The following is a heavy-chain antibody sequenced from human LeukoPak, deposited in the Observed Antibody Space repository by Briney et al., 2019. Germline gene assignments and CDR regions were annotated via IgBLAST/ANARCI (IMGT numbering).Heavy chain of an antibody. CDR2: IYPGDSDT. Sequence: GESLKISCKGSGYSFTSYWIGWVRQMPGKGLEWMGIIYPGDSDTRYSPSFQGQVTISADKSISTAYLQWSSLKASDTAMYYCARTRTEGYSYGAFDPWGQGTLVTVSS. CDR1: GYSFTSYW. CDR3: ARTRTEGYSYGAFDP. J-gene: IGHJ5*02. D-gene: IGHD5-18*01. V-gene: IGHV5-51*01.